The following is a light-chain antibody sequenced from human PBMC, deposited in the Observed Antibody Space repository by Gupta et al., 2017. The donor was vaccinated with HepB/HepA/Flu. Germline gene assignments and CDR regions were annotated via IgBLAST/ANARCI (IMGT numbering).Light chain of an antibody. CDR2: VNNDGSH. V-gene: IGLV4-69*01. CDR1: SGLSRSA. Sequence: QLVLPQSPSASASLGTSVKITCTLPSGLSRSAIAWHQQQPAKGPRFLLQVNNDGSHIKGVRIPDRFSGSASAAELNLTISSLQSEDEADYYWQAGGTGTWVFGGGTKLTVL. CDR3: QAGGTGTWV. J-gene: IGLJ3*02.